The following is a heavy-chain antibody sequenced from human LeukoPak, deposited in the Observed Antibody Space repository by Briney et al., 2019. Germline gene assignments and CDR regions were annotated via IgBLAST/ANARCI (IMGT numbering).Heavy chain of an antibody. CDR1: AFTFSSYA. D-gene: IGHD5-12*01. CDR3: AKGRYSGSADNFDY. Sequence: PGGSLRLSCAASAFTFSSYAMSWVRQAPGKGLEWVSAISGSGYITYYADSVKGRFTISRDNSKNTLYLQMNSLRADDTALYYCAKGRYSGSADNFDYWGQGTLVTVSS. CDR2: ISGSGYIT. J-gene: IGHJ4*02. V-gene: IGHV3-23*01.